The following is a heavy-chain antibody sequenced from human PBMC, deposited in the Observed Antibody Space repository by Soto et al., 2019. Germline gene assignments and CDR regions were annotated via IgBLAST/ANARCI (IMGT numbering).Heavy chain of an antibody. D-gene: IGHD3-22*01. CDR1: GFTFSSYW. J-gene: IGHJ4*02. Sequence: EVQLVESGGGLVQPGGSLRLSCAASGFTFSSYWMHWVRQAPGKGLVWVSRINSDGSSTSYADSVKGRFTISRDNAKNTLYLQMNSLRAEDTAVYYCAREAAGDYYDSSGYYEEIDYWGQGTLVTVSS. V-gene: IGHV3-74*01. CDR3: AREAAGDYYDSSGYYEEIDY. CDR2: INSDGSST.